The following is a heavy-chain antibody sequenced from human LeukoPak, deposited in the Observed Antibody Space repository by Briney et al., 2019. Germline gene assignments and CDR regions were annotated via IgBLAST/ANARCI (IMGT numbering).Heavy chain of an antibody. D-gene: IGHD4-17*01. CDR1: GDSVSSNSGA. Sequence: SQTLSLTCAISGDSVSSNSGAWNWIRQSPSRDLEWLGRTYYRSKWYNDFAISVKSRITINPDTSTNQFSLHLNSVTPEDTAVYYCAYGDYATWWFDPWGQGTLVTVSS. CDR3: AYGDYATWWFDP. CDR2: TYYRSKWYN. V-gene: IGHV6-1*01. J-gene: IGHJ5*02.